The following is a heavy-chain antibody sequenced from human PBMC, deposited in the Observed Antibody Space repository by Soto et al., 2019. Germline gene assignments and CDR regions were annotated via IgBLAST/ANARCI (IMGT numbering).Heavy chain of an antibody. V-gene: IGHV3-23*01. CDR2: ITGTDGTT. J-gene: IGHJ5*02. D-gene: IGHD2-15*01. Sequence: GGSLRLSCAASEFTFSNYGMSWVRQAPGKGLEWVSAITGTDGTTYYADSVKGRFTISRDNSKNTLYLLMNSLRAEDTAIYYCAKCSAVGRYSPFDPWGQGTQVTV. CDR3: AKCSAVGRYSPFDP. CDR1: EFTFSNYG.